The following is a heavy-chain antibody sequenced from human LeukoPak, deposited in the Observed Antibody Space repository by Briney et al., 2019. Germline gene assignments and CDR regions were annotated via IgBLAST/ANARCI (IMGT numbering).Heavy chain of an antibody. V-gene: IGHV5-51*01. J-gene: IGHJ4*02. CDR3: ARRTASGLFDN. CDR2: IYPGDSDT. D-gene: IGHD2-21*02. Sequence: GESLKISCWGSGYSFTSYWIGWVRQMPGKGLEWMGIIYPGDSDTRYSPSFQGQVTISADKSISTVYLQWSSLKASDTTMYYCARRTASGLFDNWGQGALVTVSS. CDR1: GYSFTSYW.